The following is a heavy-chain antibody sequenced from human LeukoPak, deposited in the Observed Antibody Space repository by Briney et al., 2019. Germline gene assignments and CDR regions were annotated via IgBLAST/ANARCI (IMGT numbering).Heavy chain of an antibody. V-gene: IGHV4-39*07. Sequence: SETLSLTCTVSGGSISSSSYYWGWIRQPPGKGLEWIGSIYYSGSTYYNPSLKSRVTISVDTSKNQFSLQLNSVTPEDTAVYYCARDRHGEWELQDAFDIWGQGTMVTVSS. J-gene: IGHJ3*02. CDR3: ARDRHGEWELQDAFDI. CDR1: GGSISSSSYY. D-gene: IGHD1-26*01. CDR2: IYYSGST.